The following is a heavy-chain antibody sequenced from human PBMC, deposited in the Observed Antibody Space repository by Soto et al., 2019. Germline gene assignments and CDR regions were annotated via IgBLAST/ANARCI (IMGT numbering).Heavy chain of an antibody. Sequence: SWIRQXPGKGLEWIGEINHSGSTNYNPSLKSRVTISVDTSKNQFSLKLSSVNAADTAVYYCARGGYCSIASCYGLGGLSYYYGMDVWGQGSTVT. V-gene: IGHV4-34*01. CDR2: INHSGST. CDR3: ARGGYCSIASCYGLGGLSYYYGMDV. J-gene: IGHJ6*02. D-gene: IGHD2-2*01.